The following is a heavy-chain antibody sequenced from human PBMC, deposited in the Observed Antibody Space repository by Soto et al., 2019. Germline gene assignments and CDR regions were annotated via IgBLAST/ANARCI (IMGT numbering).Heavy chain of an antibody. CDR1: GGSISSYY. V-gene: IGHV4-59*01. CDR2: IYYSGST. J-gene: IGHJ6*02. CDR3: ARADYDILTGYGYYYYVMDV. Sequence: SETLSLTCTVSGGSISSYYWSWIRQPPGKGLEWIGYIYYSGSTNYNPSLKSRVTISVDTSKNQFSLKLSSVTAADTAVYYCARADYDILTGYGYYYYVMDVWGQGTTVTVSS. D-gene: IGHD3-9*01.